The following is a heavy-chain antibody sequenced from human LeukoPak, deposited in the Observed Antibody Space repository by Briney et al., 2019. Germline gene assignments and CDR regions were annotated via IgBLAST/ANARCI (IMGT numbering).Heavy chain of an antibody. D-gene: IGHD1-1*01. Sequence: PSETLSLTCTVSGGSISSYYWSWIRQPPGKGLEWIGYIYYSGSTNYNPSLKSRVTISVDTSKNQFSLKLSSVTAADTAVYYCARVPGGATFDYWGQGTLVTVSS. CDR1: GGSISSYY. J-gene: IGHJ4*02. V-gene: IGHV4-59*01. CDR3: ARVPGGATFDY. CDR2: IYYSGST.